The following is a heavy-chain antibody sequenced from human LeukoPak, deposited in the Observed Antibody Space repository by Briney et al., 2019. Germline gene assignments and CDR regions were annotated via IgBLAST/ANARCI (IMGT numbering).Heavy chain of an antibody. CDR3: ARHAVRGYSYGPTYYFDY. CDR2: IYYSGST. Sequence: PSETLSLTCAVYGGSFSGYYWSWIRQPPGKGLEWIGYIYYSGSTNYNPSLKSRVTISVDTSKNQFSLKLSSVTAADTAVYYCARHAVRGYSYGPTYYFDYWGQGTLVTVSS. V-gene: IGHV4-59*08. J-gene: IGHJ4*02. D-gene: IGHD5-18*01. CDR1: GGSFSGYY.